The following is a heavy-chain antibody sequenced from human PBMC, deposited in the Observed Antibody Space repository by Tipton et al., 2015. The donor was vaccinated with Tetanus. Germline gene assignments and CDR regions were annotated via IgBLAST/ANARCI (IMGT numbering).Heavy chain of an antibody. D-gene: IGHD2-2*01. CDR2: VYYNGNT. CDR3: AREVPAAGHFDS. Sequence: LRLSCTVSGGPISGSYWNWIRQPPGKGLEWIGYVYYNGNTHYNPALKSRVTISVDTSKNQSSLKLSSVTAADTAIYYCAREVPAAGHFDSWGQGTLVTVSS. V-gene: IGHV4-59*01. J-gene: IGHJ4*02. CDR1: GGPISGSY.